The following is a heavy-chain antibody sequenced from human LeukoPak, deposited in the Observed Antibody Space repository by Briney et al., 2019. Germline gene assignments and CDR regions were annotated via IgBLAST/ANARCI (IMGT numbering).Heavy chain of an antibody. D-gene: IGHD3-22*01. Sequence: GASVKVSCKASGGTFSSYAISWVRQAPGQGLEWMGGIIPIFGTANYAEKFQGRVTITADKSTSTAYMELSSLRSEDTAVYYCARIHDYYDSSGYYGHWGQGTLVTVSS. V-gene: IGHV1-69*06. J-gene: IGHJ4*02. CDR2: IIPIFGTA. CDR3: ARIHDYYDSSGYYGH. CDR1: GGTFSSYA.